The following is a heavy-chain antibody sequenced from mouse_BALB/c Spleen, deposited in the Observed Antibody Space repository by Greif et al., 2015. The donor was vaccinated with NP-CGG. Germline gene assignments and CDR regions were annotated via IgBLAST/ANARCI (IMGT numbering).Heavy chain of an antibody. Sequence: VQLQQPGAELVKPGASVKLSCTASGFNIKDTYMHWVKQRPEQGLEWIGRIDPANGNTKYDPKFQGKATITADTSSNPAFLQLSRLTTEDTGVYYCGRRGFPYYYAMDYWGQRTSSPVSS. CDR2: IDPANGNT. CDR3: GRRGFPYYYAMDY. CDR1: GFNIKDTY. V-gene: IGHV14-3*02. J-gene: IGHJ4*01.